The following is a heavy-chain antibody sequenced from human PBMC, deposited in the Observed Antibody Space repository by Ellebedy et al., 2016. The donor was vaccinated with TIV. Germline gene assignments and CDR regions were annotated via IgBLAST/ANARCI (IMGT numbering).Heavy chain of an antibody. CDR1: GFTFSGYW. V-gene: IGHV3-74*03. CDR3: ARDPRNKGFDP. Sequence: PGGSLRLSCAASGFTFSGYWMHWVRQAPGKGLVWVSCISGDGSSTKYADSVKGRFTISRDNAKDTLYLQMNSLRAEDSAVYYCARDPRNKGFDPWGQGTLVTVSS. J-gene: IGHJ5*02. CDR2: ISGDGSST.